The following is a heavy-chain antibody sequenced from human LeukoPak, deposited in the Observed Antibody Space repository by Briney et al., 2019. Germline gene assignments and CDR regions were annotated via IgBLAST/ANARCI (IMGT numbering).Heavy chain of an antibody. Sequence: ASVKVSCKASGYTFITYGISWVRQAPGQGLEWMGWISPYNGNTNYAQKLQGRVTMTTDTSTSTAYMELRSLRSGDTAVYYCAMGGYSGTYYSLDYWGQGTLVTVSS. CDR1: GYTFITYG. J-gene: IGHJ4*02. V-gene: IGHV1-18*01. D-gene: IGHD1-26*01. CDR3: AMGGYSGTYYSLDY. CDR2: ISPYNGNT.